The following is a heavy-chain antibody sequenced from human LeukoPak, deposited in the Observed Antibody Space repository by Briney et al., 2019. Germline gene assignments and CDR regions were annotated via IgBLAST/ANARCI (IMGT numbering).Heavy chain of an antibody. D-gene: IGHD6-13*01. CDR3: ARELAAAGPLYYYYYYYMDV. CDR2: IYTSGST. V-gene: IGHV4-61*02. J-gene: IGHJ6*03. CDR1: GGSISSGSYY. Sequence: SETLSLTCTVSGGSISSGSYYWSWIRQPAGKGLEWIGRIYTSGSTNYNPSLKSRVTISVDTSKNQFSLKLSSVTAADTAVYYCARELAAAGPLYYYYYYYMDVWGKGTTVTISS.